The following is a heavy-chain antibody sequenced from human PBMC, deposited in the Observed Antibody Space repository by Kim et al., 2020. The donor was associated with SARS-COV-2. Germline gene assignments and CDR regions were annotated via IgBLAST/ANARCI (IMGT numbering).Heavy chain of an antibody. Sequence: SETLSLTCTVSGGSISSSSYYWGWIRQPPGKGLEWIGSIYYSGSTYYNPSLKSRVTISVDTSKNHFSLKLSSVTAADTAVYYCARQVLRFLEWSPPEAFDYWGQGTLVTVSS. V-gene: IGHV4-39*01. CDR3: ARQVLRFLEWSPPEAFDY. D-gene: IGHD3-3*01. CDR2: IYYSGST. J-gene: IGHJ4*02. CDR1: GGSISSSSYY.